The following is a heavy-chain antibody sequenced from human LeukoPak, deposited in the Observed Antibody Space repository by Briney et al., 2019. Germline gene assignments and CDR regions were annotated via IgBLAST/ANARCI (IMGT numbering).Heavy chain of an antibody. V-gene: IGHV4-38-2*02. CDR1: GYSLSSGYY. J-gene: IGHJ4*02. D-gene: IGHD2-2*02. Sequence: SETLSLTSTVSGYSLSSGYYWAWIRPPPGKGREWIGTIYPIGSTYYNPSLKSRVSISVDTSKNQFSLKLSSVTAADTAVYYCARVGRIVVVPAAILWNFDYWGQGTLVTVSS. CDR3: ARVGRIVVVPAAILWNFDY. CDR2: IYPIGST.